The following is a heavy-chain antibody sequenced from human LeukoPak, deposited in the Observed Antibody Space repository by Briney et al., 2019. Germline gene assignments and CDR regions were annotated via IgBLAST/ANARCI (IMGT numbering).Heavy chain of an antibody. CDR3: ARDLLTVVRSLPPYWYFDL. Sequence: GGSLRLSCAASGFTFSSYSMNWVRQAPGKGLEWVSSISSSSSYIYYADSVKGRFTISRDNAKNSLYLQMNSLRAEDTAVYYCARDLLTVVRSLPPYWYFDLWGRGTLVTVSS. V-gene: IGHV3-21*01. D-gene: IGHD4-23*01. CDR1: GFTFSSYS. J-gene: IGHJ2*01. CDR2: ISSSSSYI.